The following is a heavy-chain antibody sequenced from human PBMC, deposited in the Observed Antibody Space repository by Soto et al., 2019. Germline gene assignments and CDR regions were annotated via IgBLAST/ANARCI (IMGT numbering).Heavy chain of an antibody. CDR3: TRRDKGNENYSDQ. J-gene: IGHJ4*02. Sequence: ESLSLTCTVSAASISVHSDYWTWIRQPPGKGLEWMGSSYYAGSTYFNPSLKSRATISVHTSKKQNSLRLPSVTATDTAIYHCTRRDKGNENYSDQWGPPALFTVSS. V-gene: IGHV4-39*01. CDR2: SYYAGST. CDR1: AASISVHSDY.